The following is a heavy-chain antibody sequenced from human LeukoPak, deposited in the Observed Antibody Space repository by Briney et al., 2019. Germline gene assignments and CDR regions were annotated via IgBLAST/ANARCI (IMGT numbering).Heavy chain of an antibody. CDR3: AKGGCSSTSCYGEVYYYYMDV. Sequence: GGSLRLSCAASGFTFSSYGMHWVHQAPGKGLEWVAVIWYDGSNKYYADSVKGRFTISRDNSKNTLYLQMNSLRAEDTAVYYCAKGGCSSTSCYGEVYYYYMDVWGKGTTVTVSS. D-gene: IGHD2-2*01. J-gene: IGHJ6*03. CDR1: GFTFSSYG. CDR2: IWYDGSNK. V-gene: IGHV3-33*06.